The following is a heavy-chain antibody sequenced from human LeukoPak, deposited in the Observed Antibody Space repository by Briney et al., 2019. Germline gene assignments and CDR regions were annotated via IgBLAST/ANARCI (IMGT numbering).Heavy chain of an antibody. Sequence: PGGSLRLSCAASGFTFSSYAMHWVRQAPGKGLEWVAVISYDGSNKYYAASVKGRFTISRDNSKNTLYLQMNSLRAEDTAVYYCARDQVNHRALPDYWGQGTLVTVSS. CDR3: ARDQVNHRALPDY. CDR2: ISYDGSNK. V-gene: IGHV3-30-3*01. J-gene: IGHJ4*02. CDR1: GFTFSSYA.